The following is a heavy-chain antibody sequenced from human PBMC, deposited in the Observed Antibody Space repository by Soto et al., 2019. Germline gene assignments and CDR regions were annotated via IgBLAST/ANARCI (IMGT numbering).Heavy chain of an antibody. Sequence: SVKVSCKASGGTFSSYAISWVRQAPGQGLEWMGAIIPIFGTAYYAQKFQDRLTVTADTSTSTAYMELSSLRSEDTAVYYCAREGATAAKMFDYWGQGTLVTVSS. CDR1: GGTFSSYA. CDR3: AREGATAAKMFDY. J-gene: IGHJ4*02. CDR2: IIPIFGTA. V-gene: IGHV1-69*06. D-gene: IGHD2-2*01.